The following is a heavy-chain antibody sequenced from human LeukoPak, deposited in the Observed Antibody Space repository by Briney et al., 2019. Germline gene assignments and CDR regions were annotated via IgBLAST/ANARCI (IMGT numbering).Heavy chain of an antibody. J-gene: IGHJ4*02. CDR2: IYTTGKT. CDR3: ARHGYTASHYFLDF. D-gene: IGHD3-16*01. CDR1: SGSINSYY. V-gene: IGHV4-4*07. Sequence: PSETLSLTCTVTSGSINSYYWGWVRQPAGRGLEWIGRIYTTGKTDYNPSLKSRLTMSVDTSKRQFSLNLTSVTAADTAIYFRARHGYTASHYFLDFWSQGKLVTVSS.